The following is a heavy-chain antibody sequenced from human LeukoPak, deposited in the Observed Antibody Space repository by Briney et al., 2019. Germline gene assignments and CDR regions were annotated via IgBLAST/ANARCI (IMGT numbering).Heavy chain of an antibody. CDR3: AKGYSSSWSYPLDAFDI. Sequence: GGSLRLSCAASGFTFSGYGMHWVRQAPGKELEWVAFIRYDGTNKYYADSVKGRFTISRDNSKNTLYLQMNSLRAEDTALYCCAKGYSSSWSYPLDAFDIWGQGTMVTVSS. V-gene: IGHV3-30*02. J-gene: IGHJ3*02. D-gene: IGHD6-13*01. CDR1: GFTFSGYG. CDR2: IRYDGTNK.